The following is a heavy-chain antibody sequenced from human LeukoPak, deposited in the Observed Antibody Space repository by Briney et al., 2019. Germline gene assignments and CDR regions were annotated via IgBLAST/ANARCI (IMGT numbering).Heavy chain of an antibody. CDR2: ISYDGSNK. J-gene: IGHJ4*02. CDR1: GFTFSSYG. Sequence: PGRSLRLSCAASGFTFSSYGMHWVRPAPGKGLEWVAVISYDGSNKYYADSVKGRFTISRDNSKNTLYLQMNSLRAEDTAVYYCAKDRDWYYFDYWGQGALVTVSS. V-gene: IGHV3-30*18. D-gene: IGHD5-24*01. CDR3: AKDRDWYYFDY.